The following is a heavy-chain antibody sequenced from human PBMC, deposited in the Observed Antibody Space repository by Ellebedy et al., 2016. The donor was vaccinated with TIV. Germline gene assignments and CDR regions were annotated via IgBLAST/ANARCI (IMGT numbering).Heavy chain of an antibody. J-gene: IGHJ4*02. Sequence: GGSLRLSCAASGFTFDNYGMTWVRQAPGKGLEWVSSISGSGGRTYHTDSVKGRFTISSDNSKNTLYLQMNSLRAEDTAVYYCAKDRYYGSGSYSDYWGQGTLVTVSS. V-gene: IGHV3-23*01. CDR1: GFTFDNYG. CDR2: ISGSGGRT. D-gene: IGHD3-10*01. CDR3: AKDRYYGSGSYSDY.